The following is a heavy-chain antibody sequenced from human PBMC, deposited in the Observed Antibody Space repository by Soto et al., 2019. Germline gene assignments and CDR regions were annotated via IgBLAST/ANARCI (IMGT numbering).Heavy chain of an antibody. Sequence: GGSLRLSCASSGFTVSSDYMSLVRQAPGKGLEWVSVIYTGGSTYYADSVKGRFTFSRDNSKNTLYLQMSSLRAEDTAVYYCAKGVPGIAVAGTGYFQHWGQGTLVTVSS. CDR1: GFTVSSDY. CDR3: AKGVPGIAVAGTGYFQH. CDR2: IYTGGST. V-gene: IGHV3-53*01. J-gene: IGHJ1*01. D-gene: IGHD6-19*01.